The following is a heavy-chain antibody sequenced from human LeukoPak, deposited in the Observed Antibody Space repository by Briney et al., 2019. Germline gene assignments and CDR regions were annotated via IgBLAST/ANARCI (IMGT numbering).Heavy chain of an antibody. CDR2: IYYSGST. Sequence: SETLSLTCTVSGGSISSSSYYWGWIRQPPGKGLEWIGSIYYSGSTYYNPSLKSRVTISVDTSKNQFPLKLSSVTAADTAVYYCAIQRGYYYDSSGFSHWGQGTLVTVSS. D-gene: IGHD3-22*01. CDR3: AIQRGYYYDSSGFSH. J-gene: IGHJ4*02. V-gene: IGHV4-39*01. CDR1: GGSISSSSYY.